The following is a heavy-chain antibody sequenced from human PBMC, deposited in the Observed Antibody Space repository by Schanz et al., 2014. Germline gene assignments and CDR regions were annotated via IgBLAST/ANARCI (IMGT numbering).Heavy chain of an antibody. Sequence: EVQLVESGGGLVQPGGSLRLSCAASGFTFSSYWMSWVRQAPGEGLEWVANIKQAGSEKYYVDSVKGRFTISRDNAKTSLYLEMNSLRTEDTAVYYCAKDGGELGVSFEYWGQGTLVTVSS. CDR3: AKDGGELGVSFEY. V-gene: IGHV3-7*01. CDR2: IKQAGSEK. CDR1: GFTFSSYW. J-gene: IGHJ4*02. D-gene: IGHD7-27*01.